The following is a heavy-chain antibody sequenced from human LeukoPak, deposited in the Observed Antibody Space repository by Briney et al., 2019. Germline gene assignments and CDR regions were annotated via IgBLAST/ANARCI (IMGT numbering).Heavy chain of an antibody. CDR3: AREVPPELRYFDWLAAHAFDI. CDR1: GGTFSSYA. Sequence: SVKVSCKASGGTFSSYAISWVRQAPGQGLEWMGGIIPICGTANYAQKFQGRVTITADESTSTAYMELSSLRSEDTAVYYCAREVPPELRYFDWLAAHAFDIWGQGTMVTVSS. V-gene: IGHV1-69*13. CDR2: IIPICGTA. D-gene: IGHD3-9*01. J-gene: IGHJ3*02.